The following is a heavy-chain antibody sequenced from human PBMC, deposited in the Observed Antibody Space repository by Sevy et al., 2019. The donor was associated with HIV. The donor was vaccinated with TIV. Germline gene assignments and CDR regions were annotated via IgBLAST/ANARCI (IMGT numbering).Heavy chain of an antibody. CDR2: ISWNSGSI. Sequence: GGSLRLSCAASGFTFDDYAMHWVRQAPGKGLEWVSGISWNSGSIGYADSVKGRFTISRDNAKNSLYLQMNSLRAEDTALYYCAKVTTVVVVAATELWHDAFDIWGQGTMVTVSS. CDR3: AKVTTVVVVAATELWHDAFDI. J-gene: IGHJ3*02. CDR1: GFTFDDYA. D-gene: IGHD2-15*01. V-gene: IGHV3-9*01.